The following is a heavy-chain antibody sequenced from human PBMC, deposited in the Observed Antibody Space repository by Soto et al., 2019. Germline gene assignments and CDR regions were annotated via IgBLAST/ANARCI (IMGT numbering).Heavy chain of an antibody. CDR3: ARSNRNRNYYGSSDYYPLPPYDS. CDR1: GGSINSGGYD. Sequence: LSLTCTVSGGSINSGGYDWSWIRQPPGKGLEWIGYIYYSGSTNYNPSLKSRVFISLDTSKNQFSLNLRSVTAADTAVYYCARSNRNRNYYGSSDYYPLPPYDSWGQ. D-gene: IGHD3-22*01. V-gene: IGHV4-31*03. J-gene: IGHJ4*02. CDR2: IYYSGST.